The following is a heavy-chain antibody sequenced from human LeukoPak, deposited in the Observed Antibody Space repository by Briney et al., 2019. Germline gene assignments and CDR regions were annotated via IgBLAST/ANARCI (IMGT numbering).Heavy chain of an antibody. J-gene: IGHJ4*02. CDR2: INPNSGGT. D-gene: IGHD3-10*01. V-gene: IGHV1-2*02. CDR3: ARGPIFGSGSYFDQ. Sequence: HGASVKVSCKASGYTFTGYYMHWVRQAPGQGLEWMGWINPNSGGTNYAQKFQGRVTMTRDTSISTAYMELSRLRSDDTAVYYCARGPIFGSGSYFDQWGQGTLVTVSS. CDR1: GYTFTGYY.